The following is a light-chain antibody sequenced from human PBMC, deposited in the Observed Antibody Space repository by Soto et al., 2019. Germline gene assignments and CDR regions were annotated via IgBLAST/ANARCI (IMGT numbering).Light chain of an antibody. V-gene: IGKV1-39*01. CDR2: AAS. CDR1: QGISSY. Sequence: DIQMTQSPSFLSASVGDRVTITCRASQGISSYLGWYQQKPGKAPKLLIYAASNLQSGVPSRFSGSGSGTDFTLTISSLQPEDFATYYCLQSYRTPLTFGGGTKVDIK. J-gene: IGKJ4*01. CDR3: LQSYRTPLT.